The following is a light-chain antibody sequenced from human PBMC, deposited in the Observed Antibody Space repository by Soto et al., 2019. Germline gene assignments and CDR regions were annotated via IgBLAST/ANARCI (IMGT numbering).Light chain of an antibody. J-gene: IGKJ1*01. CDR3: QQYGSSPGT. Sequence: EIVLTQSPGTLSLSPGERATLSCRASQSVSSSYLAWYQQKPGQAPRLLSYGASSRATGIPDRCSGSGSGTDFTLTISRLEPEDFAVYYCQQYGSSPGTFGQGTKVEIK. CDR2: GAS. CDR1: QSVSSSY. V-gene: IGKV3-20*01.